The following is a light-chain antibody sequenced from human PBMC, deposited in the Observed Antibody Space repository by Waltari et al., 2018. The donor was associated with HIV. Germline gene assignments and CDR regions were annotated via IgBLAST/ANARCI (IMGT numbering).Light chain of an antibody. V-gene: IGLV1-47*01. CDR1: SSNIGNDN. J-gene: IGLJ1*01. Sequence: QSVLTQPPSSSGTPGQRVTISCSGSSSNIGNDNVYLYQQHLGTAPKILIYXNYQRPSGVPDRFAXSKSGTSASLAISGLRSEDEADYYCVGWDASLSAYVFGTGTKVTIL. CDR3: VGWDASLSAYV. CDR2: XNY.